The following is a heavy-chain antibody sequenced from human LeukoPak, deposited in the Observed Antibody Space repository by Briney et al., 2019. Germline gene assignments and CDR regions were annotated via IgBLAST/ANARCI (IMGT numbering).Heavy chain of an antibody. CDR2: ISSSSKTI. CDR1: GFTLSSYS. J-gene: IGHJ4*02. D-gene: IGHD3-22*01. Sequence: GGSLRLSCAASGFTLSSYSMKWVRQAPGKGLEWVSYISSSSKTIYCADSVKGRFTISRDNAKNSLYLQMNSLRAEDTAVYYCATGDYYDMNYWGQGTLVTVSS. CDR3: ATGDYYDMNY. V-gene: IGHV3-48*01.